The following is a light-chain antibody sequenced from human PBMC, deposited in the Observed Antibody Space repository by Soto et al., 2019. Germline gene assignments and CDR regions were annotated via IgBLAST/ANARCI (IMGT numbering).Light chain of an antibody. CDR2: AGN. CDR1: SSNVGSYNL. J-gene: IGLJ2*01. CDR3: CSYAGSSTVV. Sequence: QSALIQPASVSGSPGQSITISCTGSSSNVGSYNLVSWYQQPPGKAPELIIYAGNKRPSGVSNHFSGSKSGNTASLTISVLQAEDEADDYCCSYAGSSTVVFGGGTQLTVL. V-gene: IGLV2-23*01.